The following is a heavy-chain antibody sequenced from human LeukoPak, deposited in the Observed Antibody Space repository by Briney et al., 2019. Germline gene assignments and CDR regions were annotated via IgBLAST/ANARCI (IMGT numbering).Heavy chain of an antibody. CDR1: GFTFSTYN. V-gene: IGHV3-21*01. CDR3: AELGITMIGGV. D-gene: IGHD3-10*02. J-gene: IGHJ6*04. CDR2: ISRSSSYI. Sequence: GGSLRLSCAASGFTFSTYNMNWVRQAPGKGLEWVSSISRSSSYINYADSLKGRFTISRDNAKNSLYLQMNSLRAEDTAVYYCAELGITMIGGVWGKGTTVTISS.